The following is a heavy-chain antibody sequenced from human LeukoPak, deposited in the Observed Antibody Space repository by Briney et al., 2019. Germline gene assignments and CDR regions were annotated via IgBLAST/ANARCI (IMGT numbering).Heavy chain of an antibody. Sequence: SENLSLTCAVYGGSFSGYYWSWIRQPPGKGLEWIGEINHSGSTNYNPSLKSRVTISVDTSKNQFSLKLSSVTAADTAVYYCARAPMPRPGYYFDYWGQGTLVTVSS. CDR3: ARAPMPRPGYYFDY. D-gene: IGHD2-2*01. CDR2: INHSGST. J-gene: IGHJ4*02. V-gene: IGHV4-34*01. CDR1: GGSFSGYY.